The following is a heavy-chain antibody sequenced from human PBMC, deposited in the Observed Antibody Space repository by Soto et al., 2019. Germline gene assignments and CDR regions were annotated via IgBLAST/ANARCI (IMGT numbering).Heavy chain of an antibody. J-gene: IGHJ4*02. CDR1: GGTFSSYA. CDR3: ARGGGYCSGGSCYSSFDY. V-gene: IGHV1-69*01. Sequence: QVQLVQSGAEVKKPGSSVKVSCKASGGTFSSYAISWVRQAPGQGLEWMGGIIPIFGTANYAQKFQGRVTITADESTSTAYMELSSLRSEDKAVYYCARGGGYCSGGSCYSSFDYWGQGTLVTVSS. D-gene: IGHD2-15*01. CDR2: IIPIFGTA.